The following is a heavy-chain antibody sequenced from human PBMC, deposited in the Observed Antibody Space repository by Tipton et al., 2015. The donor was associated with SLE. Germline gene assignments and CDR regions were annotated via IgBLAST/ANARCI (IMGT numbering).Heavy chain of an antibody. V-gene: IGHV6-1*01. CDR2: TYYRSKWYS. CDR1: GDSVSSNSVG. CDR3: ARSSSWSYDY. J-gene: IGHJ4*02. Sequence: GLVKPSQTLSVTCAISGDSVSSNSVGWHWIRQSPSRGLEWLGRTYYRSKWYSDYAVSVKSRMTINPDTSKNQFSLQLNSVTPEDTAAYYCARSSSWSYDYWGQGTLVTVSS. D-gene: IGHD6-13*01.